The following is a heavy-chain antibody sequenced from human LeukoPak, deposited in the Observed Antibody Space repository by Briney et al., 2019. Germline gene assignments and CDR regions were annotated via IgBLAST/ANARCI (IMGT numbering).Heavy chain of an antibody. CDR2: IDTDGTST. V-gene: IGHV3-74*01. CDR3: ARPYYESSGYQYPPDY. Sequence: PGGSLRLSCAASGFTFSSYWMHWFRQAPGRGLVWVSRIDTDGTSTSYADSVKGRFTISIDNAKSTLYLQMTSLRAEDTAVYYCARPYYESSGYQYPPDYWGQGTLVTVSS. D-gene: IGHD3-22*01. CDR1: GFTFSSYW. J-gene: IGHJ4*02.